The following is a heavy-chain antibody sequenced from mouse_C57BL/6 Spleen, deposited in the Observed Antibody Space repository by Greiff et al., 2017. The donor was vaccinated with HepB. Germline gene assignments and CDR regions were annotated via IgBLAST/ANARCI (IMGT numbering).Heavy chain of an antibody. V-gene: IGHV1-72*01. J-gene: IGHJ1*03. CDR2: IDPNSGGT. D-gene: IGHD1-1*01. Sequence: QVQLQQPGAELVKPGASVKLYCKASGYTFTSYWMHWVKQRPGRGLEWIGRIDPNSGGTKYNEKFQSKATLTVDKPSSTAYMQLRSLKSVDSAVHYGSRYYGSSYRYFDVWGTGITVTVSS. CDR3: SRYYGSSYRYFDV. CDR1: GYTFTSYW.